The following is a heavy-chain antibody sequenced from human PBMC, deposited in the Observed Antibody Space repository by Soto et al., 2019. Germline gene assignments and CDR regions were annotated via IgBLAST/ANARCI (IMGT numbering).Heavy chain of an antibody. J-gene: IGHJ4*02. CDR1: GYTLTELS. CDR2: SDPEDGET. Sequence: GASVKVSCKVSGYTLTELSMHWVRQAPGKGLEWMGGSDPEDGETIYAQKFQGRVTMTEDTSTDTAYMELSSLRSEDTAVYYCATDYGGNSGIDYWGQGTLVTVSS. CDR3: ATDYGGNSGIDY. D-gene: IGHD4-17*01. V-gene: IGHV1-24*01.